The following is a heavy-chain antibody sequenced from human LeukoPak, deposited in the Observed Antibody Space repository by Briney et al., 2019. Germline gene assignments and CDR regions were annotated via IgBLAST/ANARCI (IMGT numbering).Heavy chain of an antibody. J-gene: IGHJ6*03. CDR3: ARGRIAYSYYYYYYMDV. CDR2: INHSGST. D-gene: IGHD2-21*01. Sequence: PSETLSLTCAVYGGSFSGYYWSWIRQPPAKGLEWIGEINHSGSTNYNPSLKSRVTISVDTSKNQFSLKLSSVTAADTAVYYCARGRIAYSYYYYYYMDVWGKGTTVTVSS. CDR1: GGSFSGYY. V-gene: IGHV4-34*01.